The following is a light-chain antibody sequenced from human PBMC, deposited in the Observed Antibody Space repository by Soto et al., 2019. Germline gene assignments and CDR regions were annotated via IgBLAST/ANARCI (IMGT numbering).Light chain of an antibody. J-gene: IGLJ3*02. CDR1: SNDGGSYDL. Sequence: QSVLTQPASVSGSPGQSINISCTGTSNDGGSYDLVSWYQLHPGKAPKLVIYEANKRPSGISNRFSVSKSGNTASLTISGLQAEDEAHYYCCSYARGRIWVFGGGTKVTVL. CDR2: EAN. CDR3: CSYARGRIWV. V-gene: IGLV2-23*01.